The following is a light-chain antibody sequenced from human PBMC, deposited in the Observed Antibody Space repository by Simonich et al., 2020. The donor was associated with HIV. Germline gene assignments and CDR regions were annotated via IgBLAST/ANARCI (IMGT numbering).Light chain of an antibody. CDR2: AAS. V-gene: IGKV1D-16*01. J-gene: IGKJ2*01. CDR1: QGISSW. CDR3: QQYNSYQYT. Sequence: DIQMTQSPSSVSASVGDRVTISCRASQGISSWLAWYQHKPGKAPRLLMYAASSLQSGVPSRFSGSGSGTEFTLTISSLQPDDFATYYCQQYNSYQYTFGQGTKLEIK.